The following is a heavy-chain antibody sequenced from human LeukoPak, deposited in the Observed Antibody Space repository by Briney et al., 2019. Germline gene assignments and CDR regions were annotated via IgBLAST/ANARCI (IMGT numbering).Heavy chain of an antibody. V-gene: IGHV1-69*04. CDR1: GGTFSSYA. J-gene: IGHJ4*02. CDR3: ARDPLPNPSFFVY. CDR2: IIPILGIA. Sequence: ASVKVSCKASGGTFSSYAISWVRRAPGQVLEWMGRIIPILGIANYAQKFQGRVTITADKSTSTAYMELSSLRSEDTAVYYCARDPLPNPSFFVYWGQGTLVTVSS. D-gene: IGHD3-3*02.